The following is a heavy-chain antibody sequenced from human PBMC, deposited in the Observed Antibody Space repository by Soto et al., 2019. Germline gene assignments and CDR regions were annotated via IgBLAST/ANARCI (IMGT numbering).Heavy chain of an antibody. CDR1: GFTFGDYA. D-gene: IGHD2-2*02. Sequence: PGGSLRLSCTASGFTFGDYAMSWVRQAPGKGLEWVGFIRSKAYGGTTEYAASVKGRFTISRDDSKSIAYLQMNSLKTEDTAVYYCTRDWATDIVVVPAAIYYGMDVWAQGTTVTVSS. CDR2: IRSKAYGGTT. J-gene: IGHJ6*02. CDR3: TRDWATDIVVVPAAIYYGMDV. V-gene: IGHV3-49*04.